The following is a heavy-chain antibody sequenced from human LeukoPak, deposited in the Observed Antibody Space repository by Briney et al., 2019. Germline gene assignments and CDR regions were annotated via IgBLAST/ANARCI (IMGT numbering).Heavy chain of an antibody. Sequence: SETLSLTCTVSGGSISSYYWSWIRQPPGKGLEWIGYIYYSGSTNYNPSLRSRVTISVDTSKNQFSLKLSSVTAADTAVYYCARVYYSNSYDYWYFDLWGRGTLVTVSS. V-gene: IGHV4-59*01. D-gene: IGHD6-13*01. CDR2: IYYSGST. CDR1: GGSISSYY. J-gene: IGHJ2*01. CDR3: ARVYYSNSYDYWYFDL.